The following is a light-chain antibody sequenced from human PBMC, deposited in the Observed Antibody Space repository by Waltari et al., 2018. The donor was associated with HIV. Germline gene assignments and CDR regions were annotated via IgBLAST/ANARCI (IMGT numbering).Light chain of an antibody. Sequence: QAGLTQPPPVSKDLRQTATLTCTGNINNVGDQGAAWLQQHQGHPPKHLSSRNNNRPSGISERFSASRSGNTASLTITGLQPEDEADYYCSAWDSSLSAWVFGGGTKLTVL. CDR1: INNVGDQG. V-gene: IGLV10-54*01. CDR3: SAWDSSLSAWV. J-gene: IGLJ3*02. CDR2: RNN.